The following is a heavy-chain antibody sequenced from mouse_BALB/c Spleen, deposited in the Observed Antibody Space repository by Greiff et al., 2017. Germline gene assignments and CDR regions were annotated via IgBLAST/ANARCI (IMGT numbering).Heavy chain of an antibody. Sequence: QVQLQQSGAELVKPGASVKLSCKTSGYTFTSYWIQWVKQRPGQGLGWIGEIFPGTGTTYYNEKFKGKATLTIDTSSSTAYMQLSSLTSEDSAVYFCARWNGNYYYAMDYWGQGTSVTVSS. CDR3: ARWNGNYYYAMDY. V-gene: IGHV1S132*01. J-gene: IGHJ4*01. D-gene: IGHD2-1*01. CDR1: GYTFTSYW. CDR2: IFPGTGTT.